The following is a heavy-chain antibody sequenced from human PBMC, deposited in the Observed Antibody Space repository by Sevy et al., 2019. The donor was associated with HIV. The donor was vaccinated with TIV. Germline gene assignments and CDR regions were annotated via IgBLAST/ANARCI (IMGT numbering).Heavy chain of an antibody. CDR3: AREIYFYENSGFYYFDS. V-gene: IGHV4-61*01. J-gene: IGHJ4*02. D-gene: IGHD3-22*01. CDR2: VSYSGRT. Sequence: SENLSLTCNVSVASVSSGKYYWTWIRQPPGKDLEWIGHVSYSGRTNYNPSLKSRVTISEDTSKNQFSLSLNSVTAADTATYYCAREIYFYENSGFYYFDSWGLGILVTVSS. CDR1: VASVSSGKYY.